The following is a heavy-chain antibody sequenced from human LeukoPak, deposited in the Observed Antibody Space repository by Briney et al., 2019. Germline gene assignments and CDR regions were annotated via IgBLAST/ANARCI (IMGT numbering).Heavy chain of an antibody. CDR1: GFTVSSNY. V-gene: IGHV3-53*01. CDR2: IYSGGST. J-gene: IGHJ4*02. D-gene: IGHD3-10*01. CDR3: ARGMRDYYGLDY. Sequence: PGGSLRLSCAASGFTVSSNYMSWVRQAPGKGLEWVSVIYSGGSTYYADSVKGRFTISRDNSKNTLYLQMNSLTAEDTAVYYCARGMRDYYGLDYWGQGTLLTVSS.